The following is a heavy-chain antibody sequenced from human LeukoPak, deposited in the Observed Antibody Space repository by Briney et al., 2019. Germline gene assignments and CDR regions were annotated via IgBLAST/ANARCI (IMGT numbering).Heavy chain of an antibody. CDR2: INPNSGGT. CDR1: GYTFTSYA. J-gene: IGHJ4*02. Sequence: ASVKVSCKASGYTFTSYAMNWVRQAPGQGLEWMGWINPNSGGTNYAQKFQGRVTMTRDTSISTAYMELSRLRSDDTAVYYCARGPIYYYGSGSYFSYFDYWGQGTLVTVSS. D-gene: IGHD3-10*01. V-gene: IGHV1-2*02. CDR3: ARGPIYYYGSGSYFSYFDY.